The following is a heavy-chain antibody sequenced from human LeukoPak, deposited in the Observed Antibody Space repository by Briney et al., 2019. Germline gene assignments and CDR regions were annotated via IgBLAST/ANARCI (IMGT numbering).Heavy chain of an antibody. D-gene: IGHD5-12*01. J-gene: IGHJ3*02. CDR3: ARGSYSGYDPTLLTAFDI. Sequence: PGGSLRLSCAASGFTFSSYEMNWVRQAPGKGLEWVSYISSSGSTIYYADSVKGRFTISRDNAKNSLYLQMNSLRAEDTAVYYCARGSYSGYDPTLLTAFDIWGQGTMVTVSS. V-gene: IGHV3-48*03. CDR2: ISSSGSTI. CDR1: GFTFSSYE.